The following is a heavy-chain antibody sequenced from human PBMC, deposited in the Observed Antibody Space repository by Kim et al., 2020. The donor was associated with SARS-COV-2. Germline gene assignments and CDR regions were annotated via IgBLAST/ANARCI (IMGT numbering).Heavy chain of an antibody. J-gene: IGHJ3*02. D-gene: IGHD6-6*01. V-gene: IGHV4-30-2*01. Sequence: NPSLKSRVTMSVDRSKNPFSLKLSPVTAAGTAVYYCARARGESSSPAFDIWGQGTMVTVSS. CDR3: ARARGESSSPAFDI.